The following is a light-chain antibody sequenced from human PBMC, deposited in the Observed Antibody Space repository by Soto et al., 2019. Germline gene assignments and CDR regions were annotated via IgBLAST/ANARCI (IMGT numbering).Light chain of an antibody. V-gene: IGKV1-5*01. Sequence: DIQVTQYTSSLSASVGDRVTITCRASQGISNGLSWYQQKPGKAPKLLIYDASSLESGVPSRFSGSGSGTEFTLTISSLQPDDFATYYCQQYNSYSTFGQGTKVDIK. CDR1: QGISNG. CDR3: QQYNSYST. J-gene: IGKJ1*01. CDR2: DAS.